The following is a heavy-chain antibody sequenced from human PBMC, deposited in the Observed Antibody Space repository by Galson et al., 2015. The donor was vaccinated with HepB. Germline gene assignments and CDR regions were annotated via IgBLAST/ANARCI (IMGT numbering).Heavy chain of an antibody. V-gene: IGHV3-11*06. Sequence: SLRLSCAASGFTFSDYYMSWIRQAPGKGLEWLSYISSSTTYTNYADSVKGRFTISRDNAKNSLFLQINSLRAEDTAVYYCARVADADYGDHSHFDYWGQEPWSPSPQ. CDR3: ARVADADYGDHSHFDY. CDR2: ISSSTTYT. J-gene: IGHJ4*01. D-gene: IGHD4-17*01. CDR1: GFTFSDYY.